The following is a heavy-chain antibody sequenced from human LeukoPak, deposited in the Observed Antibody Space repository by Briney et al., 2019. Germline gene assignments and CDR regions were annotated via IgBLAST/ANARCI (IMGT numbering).Heavy chain of an antibody. J-gene: IGHJ5*02. D-gene: IGHD3-10*01. CDR2: INHSGST. CDR3: AVGGTTRNWFDP. V-gene: IGHV4-34*08. CDR1: GFTFSSYA. Sequence: GSLRLSCAASGFTFSSYAMSWVRQAPGKGLEWIGEINHSGSTNYNPSLKSRVTISVDTSKNQFSLKLSSVTAADTAVYYCAVGGTTRNWFDPWGQGTLVTVSS.